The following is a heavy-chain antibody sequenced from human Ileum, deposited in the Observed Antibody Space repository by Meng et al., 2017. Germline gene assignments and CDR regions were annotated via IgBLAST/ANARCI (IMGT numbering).Heavy chain of an antibody. Sequence: GGSLRLSCAASGFTFSSFCMNWVRQAPGKRLEWVSSMTGSSSDIHYADSMKGRFTMYRDNANNLLYLQMNSLGVEDTAVYYCARGPEETFRQSDSGRFDCWGQGMLVTVSS. J-gene: IGHJ4*02. D-gene: IGHD3-10*01. CDR1: GFTFSSFC. CDR3: ARGPEETFRQSDSGRFDC. CDR2: MTGSSSDI. V-gene: IGHV3-21*01.